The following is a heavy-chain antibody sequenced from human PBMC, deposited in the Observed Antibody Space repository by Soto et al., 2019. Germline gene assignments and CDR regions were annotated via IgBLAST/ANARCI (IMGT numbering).Heavy chain of an antibody. D-gene: IGHD2-2*01. CDR2: IIPIFGTA. CDR3: ARDMMDCSSTSCLANYFDY. Sequence: QVQLVQSGAEVKKPGSSVKVSCKASGGTFSSYAISWVRQAPGQGLEWMGGIIPIFGTANYAQKFQGRVTITADEYTSTAYMELSSLRSEDTAVYYCARDMMDCSSTSCLANYFDYWGQGTLVTVSS. J-gene: IGHJ4*02. CDR1: GGTFSSYA. V-gene: IGHV1-69*01.